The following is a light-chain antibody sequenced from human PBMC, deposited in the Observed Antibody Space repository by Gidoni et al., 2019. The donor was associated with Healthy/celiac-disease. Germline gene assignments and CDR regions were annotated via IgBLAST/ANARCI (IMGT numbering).Light chain of an antibody. CDR3: QQYNSYPWT. J-gene: IGKJ1*01. CDR1: QSISSW. Sequence: IQMPQSPSTLSASVGDRVTITCRASQSISSWLAWYQQKPGKAPKLLIYKASSLESGVPSRFSGSGSGTEFTLTISSLKPDDFATYYCQQYNSYPWTFGQGTKVEIK. CDR2: KAS. V-gene: IGKV1-5*03.